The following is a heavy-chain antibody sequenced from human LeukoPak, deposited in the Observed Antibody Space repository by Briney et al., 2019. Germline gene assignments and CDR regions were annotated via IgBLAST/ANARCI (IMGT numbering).Heavy chain of an antibody. Sequence: GASVKVSCKASGYTFTSYAMHWVRQAPGQRLEWRGWINPNSGGTNYAQKFQGWVTMTRDTSISTAYMELSRLRSDDTAVYYCARDADDYGDYVNAFDIWGQGTMVTVSS. J-gene: IGHJ3*02. CDR3: ARDADDYGDYVNAFDI. D-gene: IGHD4-17*01. CDR1: GYTFTSYA. CDR2: INPNSGGT. V-gene: IGHV1-2*04.